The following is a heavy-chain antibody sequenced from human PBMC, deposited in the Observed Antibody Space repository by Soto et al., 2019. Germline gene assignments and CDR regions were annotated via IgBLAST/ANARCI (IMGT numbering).Heavy chain of an antibody. V-gene: IGHV1-24*01. J-gene: IGHJ4*02. CDR3: ATLYCSGGSCDSPADDY. CDR2: FDPEDGET. D-gene: IGHD2-15*01. Sequence: QVQLVQSGAEVKKPGASVKVSCKVSGYTLTELSMHWVRQAPGEGLEWMGGFDPEDGETIYAQKFQGRVTMTEDTSTDTAYMELSSLRSEDTAVYYCATLYCSGGSCDSPADDYWGQGTLVTVSS. CDR1: GYTLTELS.